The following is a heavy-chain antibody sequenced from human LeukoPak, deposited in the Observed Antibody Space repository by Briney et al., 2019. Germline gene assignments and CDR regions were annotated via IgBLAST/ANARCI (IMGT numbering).Heavy chain of an antibody. CDR1: GGSVSSGSYY. CDR2: IYYSGST. Sequence: SETLSLTCTVSGGSVSSGSYYWSWIRQPPGKGLEWIGYIYYSGSTNYNPSLKSRVTISVDTSKNQFSLNLSSVTAADTAVYYCARGGGYSGYDFGYWGQGTLVTVSS. V-gene: IGHV4-61*01. CDR3: ARGGGYSGYDFGY. J-gene: IGHJ4*02. D-gene: IGHD5-12*01.